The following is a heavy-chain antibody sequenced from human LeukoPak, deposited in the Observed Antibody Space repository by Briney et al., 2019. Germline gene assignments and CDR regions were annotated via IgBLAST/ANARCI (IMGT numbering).Heavy chain of an antibody. J-gene: IGHJ4*02. CDR1: GFTFSNAW. Sequence: GGSLRLSCAASGFTFSNAWASWVRQAPGGGLEWGGRIKSKTDGGETDYAAPVKGRFNIKRADSKDTLYLPMNTLTAEYTAVYYCATGGLTLDNWGQGTLVTVSS. V-gene: IGHV3-15*01. CDR2: IKSKTDGGET. D-gene: IGHD1-14*01. CDR3: ATGGLTLDN.